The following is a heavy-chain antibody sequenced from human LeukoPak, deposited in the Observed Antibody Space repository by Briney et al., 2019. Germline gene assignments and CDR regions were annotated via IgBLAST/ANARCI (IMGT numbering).Heavy chain of an antibody. CDR1: GGSLSSYY. D-gene: IGHD2-15*01. Sequence: SETLSFTCTVSGGSLSSYYWSWIRQPPGKGLEWIGYIYYSGSTNYNPSLKSRVTISVDTSKNQFSLKLSSVTAADTAVYYCARTVGYCSGGSCADAFDIWGQGTMVTVSS. J-gene: IGHJ3*02. CDR2: IYYSGST. V-gene: IGHV4-59*01. CDR3: ARTVGYCSGGSCADAFDI.